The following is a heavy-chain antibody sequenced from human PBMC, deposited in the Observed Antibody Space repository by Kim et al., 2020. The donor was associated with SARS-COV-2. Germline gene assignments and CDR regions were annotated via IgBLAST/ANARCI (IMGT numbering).Heavy chain of an antibody. Sequence: GGSLRLSCAASGFIFSGSAMHWVRQASEKGLEWVGRIRNKANSYATTYAAPVKGRFTISRDDSKNTAYLQMNSLKTEDTAVYYCTPVPGKTLACWYAFGIWGQGTMVTVSS. CDR3: TPVPGKTLACWYAFGI. D-gene: IGHD1-1*01. V-gene: IGHV3-73*01. J-gene: IGHJ3*02. CDR1: GFIFSGSA. CDR2: IRNKANSYAT.